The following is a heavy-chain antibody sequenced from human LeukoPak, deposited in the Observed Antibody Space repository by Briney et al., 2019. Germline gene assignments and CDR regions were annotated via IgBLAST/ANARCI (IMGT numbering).Heavy chain of an antibody. V-gene: IGHV4-59*08. J-gene: IGHJ4*02. D-gene: IGHD4-17*01. Sequence: SETLSLTCTGSGGSISGYYWSWIRQPPGKELQWIGYIYYSGSTKYNPSLKSRVTISVDTSKNQFSLKLTSVTAADTAVYYCTRLKPHGDSDFWGQGTLVTVSS. CDR3: TRLKPHGDSDF. CDR1: GGSISGYY. CDR2: IYYSGST.